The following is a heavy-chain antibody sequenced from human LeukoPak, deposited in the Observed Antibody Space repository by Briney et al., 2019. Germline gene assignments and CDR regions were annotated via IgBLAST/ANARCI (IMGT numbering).Heavy chain of an antibody. CDR2: ISESGSAI. CDR3: ARSPAGANYYLDV. D-gene: IGHD1-14*01. CDR1: GFTFSSYE. V-gene: IGHV3-48*03. J-gene: IGHJ6*03. Sequence: GGSLRLSCAASGFTFSSYEMNWVRLAPGKGLEWVSYISESGSAIYYADSVKGRFTISRDNAKNSLSLQMNSLRAEDTAVYYCARSPAGANYYLDVWGKGTTVTISS.